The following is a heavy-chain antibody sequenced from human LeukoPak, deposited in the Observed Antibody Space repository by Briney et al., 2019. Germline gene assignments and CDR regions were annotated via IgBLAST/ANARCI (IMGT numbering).Heavy chain of an antibody. D-gene: IGHD3-22*01. CDR3: AKEEQYYYDSSGYEFDY. V-gene: IGHV3-30*18. J-gene: IGHJ4*02. CDR2: ISYDGSNK. CDR1: GFTFSSYG. Sequence: GRSLRLSCAASGFTFSSYGMHWVRQAPGKGLEWVAVISYDGSNKYYADSVKGRFTISRDNSKNTLYLQMNSLRAEDTAVYYCAKEEQYYYDSSGYEFDYWGQGTLVTVSS.